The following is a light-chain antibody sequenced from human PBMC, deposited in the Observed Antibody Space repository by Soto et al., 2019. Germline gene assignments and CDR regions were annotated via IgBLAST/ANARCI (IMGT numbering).Light chain of an antibody. CDR3: QQYNSWPLT. J-gene: IGKJ4*01. CDR2: DIS. CDR1: ESLSSN. Sequence: EIVMTQSPATLSLSPGEGAALSCRASESLSSNSLAWYQHQPGQAPRLLIYDISTRATGIPTRFSGSGSGTEFTLTISSLQSEDFAVYYCQQYNSWPLTFGGGTKVDI. V-gene: IGKV3D-15*01.